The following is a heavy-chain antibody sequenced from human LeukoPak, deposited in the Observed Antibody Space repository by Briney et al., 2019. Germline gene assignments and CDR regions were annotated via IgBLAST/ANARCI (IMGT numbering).Heavy chain of an antibody. CDR1: GFTFSSYW. CDR3: ARSFIAVAGVDY. D-gene: IGHD6-19*01. J-gene: IGHJ4*02. V-gene: IGHV3-74*01. CDR2: INSDGSST. Sequence: PGGSLRLSCAASGFTFSSYWMHWVRQAPGKGLVWVSRINSDGSSTSYADSVKGRFTISRGNAKNTLYLQMNSLRAEDTAVYYCARSFIAVAGVDYWGQGTLVTVSS.